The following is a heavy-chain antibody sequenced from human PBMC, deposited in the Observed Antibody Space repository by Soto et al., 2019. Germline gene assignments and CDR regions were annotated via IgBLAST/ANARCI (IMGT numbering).Heavy chain of an antibody. CDR2: NSGSGGST. D-gene: IGHD2-15*01. CDR1: GFTFSSYA. CDR3: AKQIGGSRTPAAFDI. Sequence: GGSLRLSCAASGFTFSSYAMSWVRQAPGKGLEWVSANSGSGGSTYYADSVKGRFTISRDNSKNTLYLQMNSLRAEDTAVYYCAKQIGGSRTPAAFDIWGQGTMVTVSS. V-gene: IGHV3-23*01. J-gene: IGHJ3*02.